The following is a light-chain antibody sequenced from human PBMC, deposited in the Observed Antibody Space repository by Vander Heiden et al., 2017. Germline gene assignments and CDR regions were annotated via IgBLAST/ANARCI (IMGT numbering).Light chain of an antibody. V-gene: IGKV3-15*01. Sequence: DIVMTQSPATLSVSPGERATLSCRASQSVSSNLAWYQQKPGQAPRLLIYGASTRATGIPARFSGSGSGTEFTLTISSLQSEDFAVYYYQQYNNWPPLFGQGTRLEIK. J-gene: IGKJ5*01. CDR3: QQYNNWPPL. CDR1: QSVSSN. CDR2: GAS.